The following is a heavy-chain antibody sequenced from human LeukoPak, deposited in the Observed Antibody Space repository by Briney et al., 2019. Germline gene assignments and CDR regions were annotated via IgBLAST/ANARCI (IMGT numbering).Heavy chain of an antibody. D-gene: IGHD2-21*02. Sequence: KPSETLSLTCTVSGDSISSYYWSWIRQPPGKGLEWIGYIYYSGSTNYNPSLKSRVTISVDTSKNQFSLKLSSVTAADTAVYYCARGLGDWLRFFDYWGQGTLVTVSS. CDR2: IYYSGST. J-gene: IGHJ4*02. V-gene: IGHV4-59*01. CDR1: GDSISSYY. CDR3: ARGLGDWLRFFDY.